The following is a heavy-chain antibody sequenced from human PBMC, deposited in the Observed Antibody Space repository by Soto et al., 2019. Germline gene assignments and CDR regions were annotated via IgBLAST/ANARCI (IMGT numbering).Heavy chain of an antibody. J-gene: IGHJ6*02. D-gene: IGHD1-20*01. CDR3: ARDRAKWKDYYYYGMDV. Sequence: QVQLQESGPGLVKPSQTLSLTCTVSGGSISSGDDFWTWIRQPPGKGLEWIGYIYYSGSTYYNPSLKSRLTMSVDTSKNQFSLKLSSVTAADTAVYYCARDRAKWKDYYYYGMDVWGQGITVTVSS. V-gene: IGHV4-30-4*01. CDR2: IYYSGST. CDR1: GGSISSGDDF.